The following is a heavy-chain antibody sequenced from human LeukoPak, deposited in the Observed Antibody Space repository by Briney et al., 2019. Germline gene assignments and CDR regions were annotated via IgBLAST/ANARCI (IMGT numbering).Heavy chain of an antibody. J-gene: IGHJ4*02. D-gene: IGHD3-10*01. Sequence: SETLSLTCAVYGGSFSGYYWSWIRQPPGKGLEWIGEINHSGSTNYNPSLKSRVTISVDTSKNQFSLKLSSVTAVDTAVYYCARRKDVYGSGSYGRWGQGTLVTVSS. V-gene: IGHV4-34*01. CDR1: GGSFSGYY. CDR2: INHSGST. CDR3: ARRKDVYGSGSYGR.